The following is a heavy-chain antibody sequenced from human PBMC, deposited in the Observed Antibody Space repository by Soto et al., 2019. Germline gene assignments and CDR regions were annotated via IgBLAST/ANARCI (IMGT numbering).Heavy chain of an antibody. V-gene: IGHV3-74*01. Sequence: EVQLVESGGGLVQPGGSLRLSCEASGFTFSPFWMHWVRQAPWKGLVWVSRINSDGSSTNYADSVNGRVTISRDNAKNTLYLQLNSLRPEDTAVYYCARDFEYWGQGTLVTVSS. CDR1: GFTFSPFW. CDR3: ARDFEY. J-gene: IGHJ4*02. CDR2: INSDGSST.